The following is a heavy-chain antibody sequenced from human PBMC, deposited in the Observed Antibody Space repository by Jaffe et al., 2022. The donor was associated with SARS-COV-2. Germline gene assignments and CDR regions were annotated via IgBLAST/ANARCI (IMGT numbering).Heavy chain of an antibody. CDR3: ARAGAGFGAVSYFDY. CDR1: GFTFSSYD. D-gene: IGHD3-10*01. Sequence: EVQLVESGGGLVQPGGSLRLSCAASGFTFSSYDMHWVRQATGKGLEWVSAIGTAGDTYYPGSVKGRFTISRENAKNSLYLQMNSLRAGDTAVYYCARAGAGFGAVSYFDYWGQGTLVTVSS. CDR2: IGTAGDT. V-gene: IGHV3-13*01. J-gene: IGHJ4*02.